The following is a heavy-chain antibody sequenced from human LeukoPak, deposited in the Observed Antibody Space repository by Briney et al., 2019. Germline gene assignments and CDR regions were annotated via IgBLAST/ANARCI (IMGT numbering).Heavy chain of an antibody. V-gene: IGHV3-48*01. D-gene: IGHD3-10*01. Sequence: GGSLRLSCAASGFTFSSYSMNWVRQAPGKGLEWVSYISSSSSTIYYADSVKGRFTISRDNAKNSLYLQMNSLRPEDTAVYYCARSPPLVSGSYDYWGQGTLVTVSS. CDR3: ARSPPLVSGSYDY. CDR2: ISSSSSTI. J-gene: IGHJ4*02. CDR1: GFTFSSYS.